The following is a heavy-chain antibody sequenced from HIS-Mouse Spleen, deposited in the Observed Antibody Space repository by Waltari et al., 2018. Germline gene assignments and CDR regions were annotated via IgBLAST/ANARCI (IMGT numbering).Heavy chain of an antibody. Sequence: GFTFSSYGMHWVRQAPGKGLEWVAVISYDGSNKYYADSVKGRFTISRDNSKNTLYLQMNSLRAEDTAVYYCEGVYGSGSYYFDYWGQGTLVTVSS. D-gene: IGHD3-10*01. CDR3: EGVYGSGSYYFDY. V-gene: IGHV3-30*03. CDR2: ISYDGSNK. J-gene: IGHJ4*02. CDR1: GFTFSSYG.